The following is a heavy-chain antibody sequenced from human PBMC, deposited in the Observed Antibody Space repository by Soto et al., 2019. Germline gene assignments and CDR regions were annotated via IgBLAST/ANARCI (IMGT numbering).Heavy chain of an antibody. CDR2: IYYSGST. Sequence: SETLSLTCTVSGGSISSYYWSWIRQPPGKGLEWIGYIYYSGSTNYNPSLKSRVTISVDTSKNQFSLKLSSVTAADTAVHYCARWGGGYCSSTSCYPGDHYYYYYGMDVWGQGTTVTVSS. CDR3: ARWGGGYCSSTSCYPGDHYYYYYGMDV. J-gene: IGHJ6*02. D-gene: IGHD2-2*01. V-gene: IGHV4-59*01. CDR1: GGSISSYY.